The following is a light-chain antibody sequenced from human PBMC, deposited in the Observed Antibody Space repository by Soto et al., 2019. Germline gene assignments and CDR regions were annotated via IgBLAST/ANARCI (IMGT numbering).Light chain of an antibody. Sequence: DIVMTQSPDSLAVSLGERATINCKSSQSVLYSSTNKNSLAWYQQKPGQPPKLLIYWASTRESGVPDRFSGSGSGTDFTLPISSLQAEDVAVYYCQQYYSSLWTFGQGTKVEIK. CDR2: WAS. CDR1: QSVLYSSTNKNS. V-gene: IGKV4-1*01. J-gene: IGKJ1*01. CDR3: QQYYSSLWT.